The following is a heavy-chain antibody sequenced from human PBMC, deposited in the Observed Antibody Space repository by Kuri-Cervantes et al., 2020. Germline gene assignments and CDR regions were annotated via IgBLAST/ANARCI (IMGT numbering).Heavy chain of an antibody. D-gene: IGHD3-10*01. CDR1: GGSISSYY. CDR3: ARGDGSADYYYYMDV. J-gene: IGHJ6*03. Sequence: SETLSLTCTVSGGSISSYYWSWIRQPPGKGLEWIGYIYYSGSTNYNPSLKSRVTISVDTSKNQFSLKLSSVTAADTAVYYCARGDGSADYYYYMDVWGKGTTVTVSS. CDR2: IYYSGST. V-gene: IGHV4-59*01.